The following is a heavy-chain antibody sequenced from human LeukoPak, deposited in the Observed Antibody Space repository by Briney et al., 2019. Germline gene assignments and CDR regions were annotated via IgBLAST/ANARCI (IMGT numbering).Heavy chain of an antibody. CDR1: GGSFSGYY. J-gene: IGHJ4*02. CDR2: INHSGST. CDR3: ASPSGEHSGYFPFDY. Sequence: SQTLSLTCAVYGGSFSGYYWSWIRQPPGKGLEWIGEINHSGSTNYNPSLKSRVTISVDTSKNQFSLKLSSVTAADTAVYYCASPSGEHSGYFPFDYWGQGTLVTVSS. V-gene: IGHV4-34*01. D-gene: IGHD5-12*01.